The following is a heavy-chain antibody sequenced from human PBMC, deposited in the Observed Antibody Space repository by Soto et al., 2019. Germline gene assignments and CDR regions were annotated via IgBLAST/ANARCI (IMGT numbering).Heavy chain of an antibody. Sequence: SVKVSCKASGGSLSNSGIVWVRQAPGQGLEWMGGITPISATPDYAQKLQGRVTITADESTRTVYMELRSLRSEGTAVYYCARDRTNAIFGVVFSYGLDVWGQGTTVTVYS. J-gene: IGHJ6*02. D-gene: IGHD3-3*01. CDR3: ARDRTNAIFGVVFSYGLDV. CDR2: ITPISATP. V-gene: IGHV1-69*13. CDR1: GGSLSNSG.